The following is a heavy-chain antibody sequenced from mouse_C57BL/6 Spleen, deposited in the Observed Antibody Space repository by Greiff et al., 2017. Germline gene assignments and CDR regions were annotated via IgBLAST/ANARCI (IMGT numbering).Heavy chain of an antibody. D-gene: IGHD3-3*01. V-gene: IGHV5-12*01. CDR3: ARLGTGYFDV. Sequence: EVKVVESGGGLVQPGGSLKLSCAASGFTFSDYYMYWVRQTPEKRLEWVAYISNGGGSTYYPDTVKGRFTISRDNAKNTLYLQMSRLKSEDTAMYYCARLGTGYFDVWGTGTTVTVSS. CDR1: GFTFSDYY. J-gene: IGHJ1*03. CDR2: ISNGGGST.